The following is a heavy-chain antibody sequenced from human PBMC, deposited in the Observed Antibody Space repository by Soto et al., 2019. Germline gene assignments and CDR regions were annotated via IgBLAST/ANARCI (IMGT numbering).Heavy chain of an antibody. CDR3: ARSSFDY. J-gene: IGHJ4*02. CDR2: ITSGSSYI. V-gene: IGHV3-21*01. CDR1: GFTFSGYT. Sequence: LRLSCAASGFTFSGYTMNWVRQAPGKGLEWVSSITSGSSYIYYADSVKGRFTISRDNAKNSLYLQINSLRAEDTAMYYCARSSFDYWGQGTLVTV.